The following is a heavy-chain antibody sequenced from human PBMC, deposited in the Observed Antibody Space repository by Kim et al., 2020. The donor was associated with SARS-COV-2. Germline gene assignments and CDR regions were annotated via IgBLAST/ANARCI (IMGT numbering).Heavy chain of an antibody. CDR1: GFPFSSWA. D-gene: IGHD1-1*01. CDR2: ISGSGDST. V-gene: IGHV3-23*01. J-gene: IGHJ4*02. Sequence: GGSLRLSCATSGFPFSSWAMTWVRQAPGKGLEWVSGISGSGDSTDYADSVKGRFTISRDNSKNTLYLQMNSLRAEDTAVYYCAHIWIRAYWGQGTLLTVS. CDR3: AHIWIRAY.